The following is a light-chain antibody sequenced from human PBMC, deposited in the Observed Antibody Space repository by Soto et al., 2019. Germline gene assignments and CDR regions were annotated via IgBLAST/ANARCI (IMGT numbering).Light chain of an antibody. Sequence: DIQMTQSPSSLSASVGDRVTITCRTSQSINTFLNWYQQKPGNAPKLLIYGASTLHRQVPSRFSGSGSGTDFTLTITKVQSADFATYFCQQSYHHPRTFGQGTTIEI. V-gene: IGKV1-39*01. CDR3: QQSYHHPRT. J-gene: IGKJ2*01. CDR2: GAS. CDR1: QSINTF.